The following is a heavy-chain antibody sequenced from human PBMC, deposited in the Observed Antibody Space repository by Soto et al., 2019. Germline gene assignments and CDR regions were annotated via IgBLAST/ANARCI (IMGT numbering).Heavy chain of an antibody. Sequence: TSETLSLTCTVSGGSISSYYGGWFRQPPGKGLEWIGYIYYSGGTTYHPSLKSRVTISVDTSKNQFSLNLTSVTAADTAVYYCARLGGYYQAFDQWGQGSLVTVSS. D-gene: IGHD3-22*01. CDR1: GGSISSYY. J-gene: IGHJ4*02. CDR2: IYYSGGT. V-gene: IGHV4-59*08. CDR3: ARLGGYYQAFDQ.